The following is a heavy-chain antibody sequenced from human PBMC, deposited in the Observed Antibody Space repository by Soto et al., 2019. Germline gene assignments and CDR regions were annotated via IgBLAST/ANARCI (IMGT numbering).Heavy chain of an antibody. J-gene: IGHJ5*02. D-gene: IGHD3-3*01. CDR2: ISAYNGNT. CDR3: ARAGLTIFGVVTEYNWFDP. Sequence: ASVKVSCKASGYTFTSYGISWVRQAPGQGLEWMGWISAYNGNTNYAQKLQGRVTMTTDTSTSTAYMELRSLRSDDTAVYYCARAGLTIFGVVTEYNWFDPWGQGTLVTVS. V-gene: IGHV1-18*01. CDR1: GYTFTSYG.